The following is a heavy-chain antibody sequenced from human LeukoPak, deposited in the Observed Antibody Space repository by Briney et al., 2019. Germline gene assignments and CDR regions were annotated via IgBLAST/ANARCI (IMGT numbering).Heavy chain of an antibody. CDR1: GGSFSGYY. CDR2: INHSGST. J-gene: IGHJ4*02. V-gene: IGHV4-34*01. CDR3: ARGIYSYVDY. Sequence: SETLSLTCAVYGGSFSGYYWSWIRQPLGKGLEWIGEINHSGSTNYNPSLKSRVTISVDASKNQFSLKLSSVTAADTAVYYCARGIYSYVDYWGQGTLVTVSS. D-gene: IGHD5-18*01.